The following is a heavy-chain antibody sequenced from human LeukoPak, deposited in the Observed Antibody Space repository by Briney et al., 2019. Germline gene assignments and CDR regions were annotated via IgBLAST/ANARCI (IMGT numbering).Heavy chain of an antibody. CDR2: IYYSGSP. Sequence: TLSLTCTVSGGSISSGGYYWRWIRQHPGKGLEWIGYIYYSGSPYYNPSLKSRVAISVDTSKNQFSLKLSSVTAADTAVYYCATAGSSNWHYFDYWGQGTLVTVSS. CDR1: GGSISSGGYY. J-gene: IGHJ4*02. V-gene: IGHV4-31*03. CDR3: ATAGSSNWHYFDY. D-gene: IGHD6-13*01.